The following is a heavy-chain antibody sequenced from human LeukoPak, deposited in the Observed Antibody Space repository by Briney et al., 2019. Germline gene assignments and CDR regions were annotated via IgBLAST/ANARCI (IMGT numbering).Heavy chain of an antibody. CDR3: ASGDRKVVPAAMPLDAFDI. J-gene: IGHJ3*02. V-gene: IGHV1-46*01. D-gene: IGHD2-2*01. CDR2: INPSGGST. Sequence: GASVKVSCMASGGTFSTYAITWVRQAPGQGLEWMGIINPSGGSTSYAQKFQGRVTMTRDTSTSTVYMELSSLRSEDTAVYYCASGDRKVVPAAMPLDAFDIWGQGTMVTVSS. CDR1: GGTFSTYA.